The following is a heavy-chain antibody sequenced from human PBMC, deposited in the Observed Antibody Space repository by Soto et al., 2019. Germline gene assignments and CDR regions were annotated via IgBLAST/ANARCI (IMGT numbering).Heavy chain of an antibody. CDR3: ASRMTTVTDYYYYGMDV. V-gene: IGHV1-69*13. D-gene: IGHD4-4*01. CDR2: IIPIFGTA. CDR1: GGTFSSYA. J-gene: IGHJ6*02. Sequence: SVKVSCKASGGTFSSYAISWVRQAPGQGLEWMGGIIPIFGTANYAQKFQGRVTITADESTSTAYMELSSLRSEDTAVYYCASRMTTVTDYYYYGMDVWGQGTTVTVSS.